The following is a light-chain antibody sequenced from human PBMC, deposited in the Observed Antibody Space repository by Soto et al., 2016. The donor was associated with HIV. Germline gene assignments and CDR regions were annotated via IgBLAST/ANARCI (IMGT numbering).Light chain of an antibody. V-gene: IGLV3-21*01. Sequence: GSVAPGKTARITCGGHNIEDKTVHWYQQKSGQAPVLVVNNDNLRPSGIPERFSGSNSGNTATLTISRVEAGDEADFYCQVWDSENQQIIFGGGTKLTVL. CDR2: NDN. CDR1: NIEDKT. CDR3: QVWDSENQQII. J-gene: IGLJ2*01.